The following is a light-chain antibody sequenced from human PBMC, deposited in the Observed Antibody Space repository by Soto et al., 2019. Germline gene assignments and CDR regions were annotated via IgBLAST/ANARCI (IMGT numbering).Light chain of an antibody. V-gene: IGKV1-12*01. CDR2: AAS. CDR3: QQTTSFPLT. CDR1: QGISGW. Sequence: DIQMTQSPSFVSASVGDRVTITCRASQGISGWLAWYQHKPGRAPKLLIHAASSLGSGVPSRFSGSGSGTDFTLTISSLQPEDFATYYCQQTTSFPLTFGGGTKVEIK. J-gene: IGKJ4*01.